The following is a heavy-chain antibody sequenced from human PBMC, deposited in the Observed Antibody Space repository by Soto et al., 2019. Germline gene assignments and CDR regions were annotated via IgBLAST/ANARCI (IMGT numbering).Heavy chain of an antibody. CDR3: AKEGGYSYDYYYYGMDV. CDR1: GFTFSSYS. J-gene: IGHJ6*02. D-gene: IGHD5-18*01. Sequence: PGGSLRLSCAASGFTFSSYSMNWVRQAPGKGLEWVAVISYNGSNKYYADSVKGRFTISRDNSKNTLYLQMNSLRAEDTAVYYCAKEGGYSYDYYYYGMDVWGQGTTVTVSS. V-gene: IGHV3-30*18. CDR2: ISYNGSNK.